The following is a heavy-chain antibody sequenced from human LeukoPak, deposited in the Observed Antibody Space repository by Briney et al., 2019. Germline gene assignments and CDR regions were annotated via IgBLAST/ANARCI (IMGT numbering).Heavy chain of an antibody. V-gene: IGHV3-23*01. CDR2: ISGSGGST. D-gene: IGHD1-1*01. J-gene: IGHJ4*02. CDR1: GFTFSSYA. Sequence: PGGSLRLSCAASGFTFSSYAMSWVRQAPGKGVEWVSAISGSGGSTYYADSVKGRFTISRDNSKNTLYLQMNSLRAEDTAVYYCARPIRPVPNLREVLDYWGQGTLVTVSS. CDR3: ARPIRPVPNLREVLDY.